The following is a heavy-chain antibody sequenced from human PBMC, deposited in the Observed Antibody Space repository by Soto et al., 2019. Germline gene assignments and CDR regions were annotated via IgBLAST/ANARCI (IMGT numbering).Heavy chain of an antibody. CDR2: ISGSGGST. V-gene: IGHV3-23*01. D-gene: IGHD6-19*01. Sequence: EVQLLESGGGLVQPGGSLRLSCVASGFTFSSHAMSWVRQAPGKGLEWVSGISGSGGSTYYADSVKGRFSISRDNSENTLYLQMNSLRVEDTAVYYCAKGIGVSVAGTDYWGQGTLVHVSS. CDR1: GFTFSSHA. J-gene: IGHJ4*02. CDR3: AKGIGVSVAGTDY.